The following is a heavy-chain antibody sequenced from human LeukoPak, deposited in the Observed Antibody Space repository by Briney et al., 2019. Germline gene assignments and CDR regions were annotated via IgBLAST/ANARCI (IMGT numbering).Heavy chain of an antibody. V-gene: IGHV3-21*01. CDR1: GFTFSSYS. J-gene: IGHJ6*04. CDR3: WVVAASYGMDV. CDR2: ISSSSSYI. Sequence: GGSLRLSCAASGFTFSSYSMNWVRQAPGKGLEWVSSISSSSSYIYYADSVKGRFTISRDSAKNSLYLQMNSLRAEDTAVYYCWVVAASYGMDVWGKGTTVTVSS. D-gene: IGHD2-15*01.